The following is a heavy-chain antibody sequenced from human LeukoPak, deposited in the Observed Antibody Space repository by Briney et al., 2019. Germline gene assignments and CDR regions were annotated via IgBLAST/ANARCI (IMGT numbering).Heavy chain of an antibody. D-gene: IGHD2-15*01. CDR1: GDSVFNNNAA. CDR2: TFYRSKWYY. Sequence: SQTLSLTCAISGDSVFNNNAAWNWIRQSPSRGLEWLGRTFYRSKWYYDYAVSVKSRITINSDTSKNQFSLQLTYVTPEDTAVYYCAREGRRISGGTPSLDYWGQGTLVTVSS. CDR3: AREGRRISGGTPSLDY. J-gene: IGHJ4*02. V-gene: IGHV6-1*01.